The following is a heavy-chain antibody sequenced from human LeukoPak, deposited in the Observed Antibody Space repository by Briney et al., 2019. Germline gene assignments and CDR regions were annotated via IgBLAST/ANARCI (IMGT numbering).Heavy chain of an antibody. V-gene: IGHV1-2*06. Sequence: GASVKVSCKASGYTFTGYYMHWVGQAPGQGLEWMGRINPNSGGTNYAQKFQGRVTMTRDTSISTAYMELSRLRSDDTAVYYCASYCSGGSCYSRSFDYWGQGTLVTVSS. CDR2: INPNSGGT. J-gene: IGHJ4*02. CDR1: GYTFTGYY. D-gene: IGHD2-15*01. CDR3: ASYCSGGSCYSRSFDY.